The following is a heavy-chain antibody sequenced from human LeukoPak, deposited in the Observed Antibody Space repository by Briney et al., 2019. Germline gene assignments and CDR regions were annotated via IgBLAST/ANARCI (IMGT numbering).Heavy chain of an antibody. CDR2: ISAYNGNT. V-gene: IGHV1-18*01. CDR3: ARDPGPRTWIQLWADYYGMDV. Sequence: ASVKVSCKASGYTFTSYGISWVRQAPGQGLEWMGWISAYNGNTNYAQKLQGRVTMTTDTSTSTAYMELRSLRSDDTAVYYCARDPGPRTWIQLWADYYGMDVWGQGTTVTVSS. D-gene: IGHD5-18*01. CDR1: GYTFTSYG. J-gene: IGHJ6*02.